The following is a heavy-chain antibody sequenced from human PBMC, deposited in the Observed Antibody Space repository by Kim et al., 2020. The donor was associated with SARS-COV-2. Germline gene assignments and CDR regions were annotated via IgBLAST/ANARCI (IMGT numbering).Heavy chain of an antibody. CDR2: IYYSGST. V-gene: IGHV4-59*08. Sequence: SETLSLTCTVSGGSISSYYWSWIRQPPGKGLEWIGYIYYSGSTNYNPSLKSRVTISVDTSKNQFSLKLSSVTAADTAVYYCARRGSSGLPHFDYWGQGTLVTVSS. CDR3: ARRGSSGLPHFDY. CDR1: GGSISSYY. J-gene: IGHJ4*02. D-gene: IGHD6-19*01.